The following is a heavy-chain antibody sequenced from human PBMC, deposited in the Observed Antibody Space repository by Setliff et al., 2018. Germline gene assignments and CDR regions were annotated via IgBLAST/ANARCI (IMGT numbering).Heavy chain of an antibody. CDR1: GFSISSGYY. J-gene: IGHJ6*03. CDR2: IYT. CDR3: ARGLRYCSGGSCYRPGYYYMDV. D-gene: IGHD2-15*01. V-gene: IGHV4-38-2*01. Sequence: SETLSLTCAVSGFSISSGYYWGWIRQPPGKGLEWIGRIYTTYNPSLKSRVTISVDTSKNQFSLKLSSVTAADTAVYYCARGLRYCSGGSCYRPGYYYMDVWGKGTTVTAP.